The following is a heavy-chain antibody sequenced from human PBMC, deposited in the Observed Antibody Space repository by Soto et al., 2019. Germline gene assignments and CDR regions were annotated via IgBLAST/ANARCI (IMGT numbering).Heavy chain of an antibody. Sequence: EVQLLESGGGLVQPGGSLRLSCAASGFTFSSYAMSWVRQAPGKGLEWVSAISGSGGSTYYADSVKGRFTISRDNSKNRLYLQMNSVRAEDTGVYYCAKGGPPYSGYGAFDYWGQGTLVTVSS. CDR1: GFTFSSYA. CDR2: ISGSGGST. D-gene: IGHD5-12*01. CDR3: AKGGPPYSGYGAFDY. V-gene: IGHV3-23*01. J-gene: IGHJ4*02.